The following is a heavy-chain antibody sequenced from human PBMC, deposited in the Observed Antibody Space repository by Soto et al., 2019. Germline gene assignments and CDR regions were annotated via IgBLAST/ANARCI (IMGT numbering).Heavy chain of an antibody. D-gene: IGHD1-1*01. J-gene: IGHJ4*02. CDR3: ARGRYGDY. V-gene: IGHV1-18*01. CDR2: ISAHNGNT. CDR1: GYTFTSYG. Sequence: QVHLVQSGAEVKKPGASVKVSCKASGYTFTSYGITWVRQAPGQGLEWMGWISAHNGNTDYAQKLQGRAIVTRDTPPSTAYMELSSLRSAATAVYYCARGRYGDYWGQGALVTVSS.